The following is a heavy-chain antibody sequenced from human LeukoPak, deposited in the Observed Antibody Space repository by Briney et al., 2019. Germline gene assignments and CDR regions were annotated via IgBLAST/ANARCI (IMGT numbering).Heavy chain of an antibody. CDR3: ASQVGATNGYFDY. CDR2: INHRGST. CDR1: GGSFSGYC. Sequence: SETLSLTCAVDGGSFSGYCWSWIRQPPGKGLEWIGEINHRGSTNYNPSLKSRVTISVDTSKNQFSLKLSSVNAADTAVYYCASQVGATNGYFDYWGQGTLVTVSS. V-gene: IGHV4-34*01. J-gene: IGHJ4*02. D-gene: IGHD1-26*01.